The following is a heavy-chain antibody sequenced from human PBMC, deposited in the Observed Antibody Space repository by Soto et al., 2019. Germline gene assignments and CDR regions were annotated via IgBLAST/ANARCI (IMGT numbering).Heavy chain of an antibody. Sequence: SGESLKTSCKGSGYSFTRYWIGWVRQMPGKGLEWMGIIYPGDCDTSYSPSFQGQVTISADKSITTAYLLWSSLKASDTAMYYSARTGTTWRRCFDPWGQGTLVTVSS. D-gene: IGHD1-7*01. CDR2: IYPGDCDT. V-gene: IGHV5-51*01. CDR1: GYSFTRYW. CDR3: ARTGTTWRRCFDP. J-gene: IGHJ5*02.